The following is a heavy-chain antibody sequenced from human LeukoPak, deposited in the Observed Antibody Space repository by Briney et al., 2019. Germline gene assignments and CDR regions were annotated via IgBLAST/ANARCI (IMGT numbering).Heavy chain of an antibody. V-gene: IGHV3-23*01. Sequence: GGSLRLSCAASGFTFSSYAMSWVRQTPGKGLAWVSAISSSGVNTYYADSVKGRFTISRDNSKNTLYLQMNSLTAEDTAMYYCARDRSVAGTVDYWGQGTLVTVSS. CDR2: ISSSGVNT. CDR1: GFTFSSYA. CDR3: ARDRSVAGTVDY. D-gene: IGHD6-19*01. J-gene: IGHJ4*02.